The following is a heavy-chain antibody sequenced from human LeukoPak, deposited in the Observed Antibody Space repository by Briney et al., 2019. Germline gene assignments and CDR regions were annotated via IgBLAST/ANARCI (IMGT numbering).Heavy chain of an antibody. V-gene: IGHV4-39*01. Sequence: PSETLSLTCTVSGGSISSSNYYWGWIRQPPGKGLEWIGTIYYSGSTYYNPSLKSRVTISVDTSKNQFSLKLSSVTAADTAVYYCARVGIPTGPDYWGQGTLVTVSS. CDR3: ARVGIPTGPDY. D-gene: IGHD3-10*01. CDR1: GGSISSSNYY. CDR2: IYYSGST. J-gene: IGHJ4*02.